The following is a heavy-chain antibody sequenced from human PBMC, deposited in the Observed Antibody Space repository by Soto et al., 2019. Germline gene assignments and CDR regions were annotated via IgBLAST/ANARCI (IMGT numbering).Heavy chain of an antibody. CDR2: IFSGDNT. D-gene: IGHD2-21*02. V-gene: IGHV3-53*01. J-gene: IGHJ5*02. CDR1: GFTVSGNY. Sequence: EVQLVESGGGLIQPGGSLRLSCAASGFTVSGNYITWVRQAPGKGLEWVSVIFSGDNTYYFDSVKGRFTISRDNSKNTVYLQMNRLRGDDTAVYFCATGLTLPVRPSFDTWGQGTLLTVSS. CDR3: ATGLTLPVRPSFDT.